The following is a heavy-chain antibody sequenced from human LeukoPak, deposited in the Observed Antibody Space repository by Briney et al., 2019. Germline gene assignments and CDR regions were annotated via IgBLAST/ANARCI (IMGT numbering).Heavy chain of an antibody. J-gene: IGHJ5*02. Sequence: SETLSLTCDVYGGSCDDYYCSWIRQPPGKGLEWIGEIHPHGIFYYNSSLMSRVTISIDTSKSRFSLRLTSVTAADTAFYFCARGRDRTKAGDLWGQGSLVTVSS. D-gene: IGHD5-24*01. V-gene: IGHV4-34*01. CDR2: IHPHGIF. CDR1: GGSCDDYY. CDR3: ARGRDRTKAGDL.